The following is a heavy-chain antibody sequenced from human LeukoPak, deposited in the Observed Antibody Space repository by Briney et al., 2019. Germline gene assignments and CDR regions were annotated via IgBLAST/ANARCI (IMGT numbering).Heavy chain of an antibody. D-gene: IGHD6-13*01. CDR2: ISGSGGST. V-gene: IGHV3-23*01. Sequence: GGSLRLSCAASGFTISSYAMSWVRQAPGKGLEWVSAISGSGGSTYYADSVKGRFTISRDNSKNTLYLQMNSLRAEDTAVYYCAKDTSSSSWNYWGQGTLVTVSS. J-gene: IGHJ4*02. CDR1: GFTISSYA. CDR3: AKDTSSSSWNY.